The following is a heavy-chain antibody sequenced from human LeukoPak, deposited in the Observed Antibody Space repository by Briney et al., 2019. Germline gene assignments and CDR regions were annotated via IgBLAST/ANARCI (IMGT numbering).Heavy chain of an antibody. J-gene: IGHJ5*02. CDR1: GYTFTSYA. Sequence: ASVKVSCKASGYTFTSYAMHWVRQAPGQRLEWMGWINAGNGNTKYSQKFQGRVTITRDTSASTAYMELSSLRSEDTAVYYCARDGQWELLPGNWFDPWGQGTLVTVSS. CDR2: INAGNGNT. D-gene: IGHD1-26*01. CDR3: ARDGQWELLPGNWFDP. V-gene: IGHV1-3*01.